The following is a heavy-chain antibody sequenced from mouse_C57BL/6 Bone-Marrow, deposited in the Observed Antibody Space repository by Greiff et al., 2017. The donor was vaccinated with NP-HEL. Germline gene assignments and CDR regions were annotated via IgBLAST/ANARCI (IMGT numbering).Heavy chain of an antibody. CDR3: ARGYYGSSLYAMDY. V-gene: IGHV1-64*01. J-gene: IGHJ4*01. Sequence: VQLQQPGAELVKPGASVKLSCKASGYTFTSYSMHWVKQRPGQGLEWIGMIHPNSGSTNYNEKFKSKATLTVDKSSSTAYMQLSSLTSEDSAVYYCARGYYGSSLYAMDYWGQGTSVTVSS. CDR2: IHPNSGST. D-gene: IGHD1-1*01. CDR1: GYTFTSYS.